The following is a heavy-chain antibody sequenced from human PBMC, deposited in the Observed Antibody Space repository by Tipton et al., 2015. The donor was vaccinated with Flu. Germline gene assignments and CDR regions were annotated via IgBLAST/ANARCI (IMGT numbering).Heavy chain of an antibody. CDR1: GGSVSSGSYY. CDR2: IYYSGST. Sequence: TLSLTCTVSGGSVSSGSYYWSWIRQPPGKGLEWIGYIYYSGSTTYNPSLKSRVTISVDTSKNQFSLKLSSVTAADTAVYYCARQITIFGVPNDAFDIWGQGTMFTVSS. D-gene: IGHD3-3*01. J-gene: IGHJ3*02. CDR3: ARQITIFGVPNDAFDI. V-gene: IGHV4-61*01.